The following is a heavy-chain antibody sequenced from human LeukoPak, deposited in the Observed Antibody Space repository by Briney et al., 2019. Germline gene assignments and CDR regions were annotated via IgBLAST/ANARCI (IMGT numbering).Heavy chain of an antibody. J-gene: IGHJ1*01. CDR2: IYTSGST. V-gene: IGHV4-61*02. D-gene: IGHD5/OR15-5a*01. Sequence: SETLSLTCTVSGDSIGSGSYYWTWIRQPAGKGLEWIGRIYTSGSTNYNPSLKSRVTISVDTSKTQFSLKLSSVTAADTAVYYCARDNARGGSFSDYLRYFQHWGQGTLVTVSS. CDR3: ARDNARGGSFSDYLRYFQH. CDR1: GDSIGSGSYY.